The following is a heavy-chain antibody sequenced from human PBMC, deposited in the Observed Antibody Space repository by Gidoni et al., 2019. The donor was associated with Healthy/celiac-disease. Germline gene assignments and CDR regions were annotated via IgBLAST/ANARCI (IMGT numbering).Heavy chain of an antibody. CDR1: GYTFTSCA. V-gene: IGHV1-3*01. CDR2: INAGNGNT. Sequence: QVQLVQSGAEVKKPGASVKVSCKASGYTFTSCAMHWVRQAPGQRLEWMGRINAGNGNTKYSQKFQGRVTITRDTSASTAYMELSSLRSEDTAVYYCARDPYSSSWYPSPWFDPWGQGTLVTVSS. D-gene: IGHD6-13*01. CDR3: ARDPYSSSWYPSPWFDP. J-gene: IGHJ5*02.